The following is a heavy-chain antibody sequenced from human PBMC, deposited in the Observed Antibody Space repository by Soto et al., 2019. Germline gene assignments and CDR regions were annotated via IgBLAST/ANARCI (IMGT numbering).Heavy chain of an antibody. J-gene: IGHJ4*02. CDR3: ARWTTVTTALNR. CDR2: ISHSGST. V-gene: IGHV4-4*02. CDR1: GGSISSSNW. D-gene: IGHD4-17*01. Sequence: QVQLQESGPGLVKPSGTLSLTCAVSGGSISSSNWWSWVRQPPGKGLEWIGEISHSGSTNYNPSLTSRVTISVDKSKNQFSLKLSSVTAADTAVYYCARWTTVTTALNRWGQGTLVTVSS.